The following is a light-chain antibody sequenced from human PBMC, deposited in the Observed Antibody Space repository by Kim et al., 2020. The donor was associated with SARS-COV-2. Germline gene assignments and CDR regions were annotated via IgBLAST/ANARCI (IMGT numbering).Light chain of an antibody. J-gene: IGKJ1*01. CDR2: GAS. V-gene: IGKV3-20*01. CDR1: QSVSSSY. CDR3: QQYGDSPQT. Sequence: EIVLTQSPGTLSLSPGERATLSCRASQSVSSSYLAWYQQKPGQAPRLLIYGASSRATGIPDRFSGSGSGTDFTLTISRLEPEDFAVYYCQQYGDSPQTFGLGTKVDIK.